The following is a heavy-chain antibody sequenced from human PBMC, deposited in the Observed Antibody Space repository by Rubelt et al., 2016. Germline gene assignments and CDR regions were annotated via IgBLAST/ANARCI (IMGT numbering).Heavy chain of an antibody. CDR2: INHSGST. D-gene: IGHD3-10*01. V-gene: IGHV4-34*01. CDR1: GGSFSGYY. CDR3: ASRGRYYGSGSYPPRTGIVDY. Sequence: QGQLQQWGAGLLKPSETLSLTCAVYGGSFSGYYWSWIRQPPGKGLEWIGEINHSGSTNYNPSLKSRVTISVDTSKNQFSLKLSSVTAADTAVYYCASRGRYYGSGSYPPRTGIVDYWGQGTLVTVSS. J-gene: IGHJ4*02.